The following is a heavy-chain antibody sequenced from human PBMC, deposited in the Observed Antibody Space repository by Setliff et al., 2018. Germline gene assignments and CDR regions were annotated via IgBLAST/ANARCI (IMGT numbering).Heavy chain of an antibody. CDR1: GYKFADYG. CDR2: IGVYTGKT. V-gene: IGHV1-18*01. D-gene: IGHD2-2*01. J-gene: IGHJ4*02. CDR3: SRLVRYCTTTTCQRLSGGEY. Sequence: ASVKVSCKASGYKFADYGITWVRQAPGQGLEWMGWIGVYTGKTYYAHKFQDRVTMTTDTSTGTAYFELRSLRSDDTAVYYCSRLVRYCTTTTCQRLSGGEYWGQGTLVTVSS.